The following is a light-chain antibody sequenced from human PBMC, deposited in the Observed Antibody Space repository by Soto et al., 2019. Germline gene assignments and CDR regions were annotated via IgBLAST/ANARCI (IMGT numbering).Light chain of an antibody. CDR2: DVS. Sequence: ENVLTQSPATLSLSPGEGATLSCRASESVGSDLAWYQQKPGQPPRLLIYDVSGRATGVPARFSGSGSGTDFTLTISSLEPEDFAVYYCQQRDSWPLPFGGGPKVEIK. J-gene: IGKJ4*01. CDR1: ESVGSD. V-gene: IGKV3-11*01. CDR3: QQRDSWPLP.